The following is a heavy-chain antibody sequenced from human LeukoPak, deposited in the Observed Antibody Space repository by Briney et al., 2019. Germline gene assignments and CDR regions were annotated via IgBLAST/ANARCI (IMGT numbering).Heavy chain of an antibody. CDR1: GFTFSSYA. Sequence: AGGSLRLSCADSGFTFSSYAMSWVRQAPGKGLEWVSNISGSSTRTYYADSVKGRFTVSRDNPKNTLYLQMNSLRAEDTAVYYCAKQRDYYDSSGYYRGYYFDYWGQGTLVTVSS. D-gene: IGHD3-22*01. J-gene: IGHJ4*02. CDR2: ISGSSTRT. V-gene: IGHV3-23*01. CDR3: AKQRDYYDSSGYYRGYYFDY.